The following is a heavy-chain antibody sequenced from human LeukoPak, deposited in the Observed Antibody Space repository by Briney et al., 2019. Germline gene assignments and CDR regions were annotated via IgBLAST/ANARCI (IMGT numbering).Heavy chain of an antibody. V-gene: IGHV3-23*01. CDR2: ISDSGGST. D-gene: IGHD4-11*01. CDR3: AKDDEVSTVYYYGMDG. J-gene: IGHJ6*02. Sequence: PGGSLRLSCTASGFTFSSYSMSWVRQAPGKGLEWVSAISDSGGSTYYADSVKGRFTISRDNSKNTLYLQMNSLRDEGTAVYYCAKDDEVSTVYYYGMDGWGEGTTVTVS. CDR1: GFTFSSYS.